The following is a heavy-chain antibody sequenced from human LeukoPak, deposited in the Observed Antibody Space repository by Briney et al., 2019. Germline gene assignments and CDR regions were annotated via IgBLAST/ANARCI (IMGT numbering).Heavy chain of an antibody. J-gene: IGHJ5*02. Sequence: SETLSLTCTVSGGSISSYYWSWIRQPPGKGLEWIGYIYYSGSTNYNPSLKSRVTISVDTSKNQFSLKLSSVAAADTTVYYCARLSRWLQTWGQGTLVTVSS. V-gene: IGHV4-59*08. CDR2: IYYSGST. CDR3: ARLSRWLQT. D-gene: IGHD5-24*01. CDR1: GGSISSYY.